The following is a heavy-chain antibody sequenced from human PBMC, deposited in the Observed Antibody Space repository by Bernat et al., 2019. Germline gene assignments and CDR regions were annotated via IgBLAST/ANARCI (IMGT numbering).Heavy chain of an antibody. D-gene: IGHD2-15*01. J-gene: IGHJ4*02. V-gene: IGHV5-10-1*03. Sequence: EVQLVQSGAEVKKPGESLRISCQGSGYSFTSYWITWVRQMPGKGLEWMGRIDPGDSYTNYSPSFQGHVNISADKSISTAYLQWSSLKASDTDMYYGGRRCSGGSCYQAVDYWGQGTLVTVSP. CDR1: GYSFTSYW. CDR2: IDPGDSYT. CDR3: GRRCSGGSCYQAVDY.